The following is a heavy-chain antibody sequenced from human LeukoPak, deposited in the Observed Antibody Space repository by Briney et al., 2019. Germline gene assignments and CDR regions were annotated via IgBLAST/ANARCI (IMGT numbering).Heavy chain of an antibody. CDR3: AGLNYDFWSGVWEGYYMDV. D-gene: IGHD3-3*01. J-gene: IGHJ6*03. CDR1: GFTFSSYW. V-gene: IGHV3-7*01. Sequence: GGSLRLSCAASGFTFSSYWMTWVRQAPGKGLEWVANIGEDGSEKYYVDSVEGRFTISRDNAKNSLYLQVNSLRAEDTAVYYCAGLNYDFWSGVWEGYYMDVWGKGTTVTVSS. CDR2: IGEDGSEK.